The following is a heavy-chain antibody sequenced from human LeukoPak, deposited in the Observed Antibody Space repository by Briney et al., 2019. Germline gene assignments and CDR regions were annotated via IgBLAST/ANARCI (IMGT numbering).Heavy chain of an antibody. J-gene: IGHJ4*02. CDR1: GGSISNYY. Sequence: SETLSLTCSVSGGSISNYYWNWIRQTPGKGLEWIGYIYHSGSTYYNPSLKSRVTISLDTPKKQFSLKLSSVTAADTAVYFCARDSVNCSTTSCSDYLDYWGQGTLVTVSS. V-gene: IGHV4-59*01. CDR2: IYHSGST. D-gene: IGHD2-2*01. CDR3: ARDSVNCSTTSCSDYLDY.